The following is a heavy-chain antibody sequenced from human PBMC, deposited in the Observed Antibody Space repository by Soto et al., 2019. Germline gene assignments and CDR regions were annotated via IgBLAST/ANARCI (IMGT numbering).Heavy chain of an antibody. V-gene: IGHV3-23*01. Sequence: GGSLRLSCAASGFTFSSYAMSWVRQAPGKGLEWVSAISGSGGSTYYADSVKGRFTISRDNSKNTLYLQMNSLRAEDTAVYYCAKDADDVLRFLEWLSPIDYFDYWGQGTLVTVSS. J-gene: IGHJ4*02. CDR1: GFTFSSYA. CDR3: AKDADDVLRFLEWLSPIDYFDY. CDR2: ISGSGGST. D-gene: IGHD3-3*01.